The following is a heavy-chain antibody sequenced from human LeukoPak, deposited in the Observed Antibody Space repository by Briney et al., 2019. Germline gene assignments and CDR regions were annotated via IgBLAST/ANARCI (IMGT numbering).Heavy chain of an antibody. CDR3: ARIKSSGWFGFGAFDI. Sequence: SETLSLTCTVSGGSISSGGYYWSWIRQHPGKGLEWIGYIYYSGSTNYNPSLKSRVTISVDTSKNQFSLKLSSVTAADTAVYYCARIKSSGWFGFGAFDIWGQGTMVTVSS. J-gene: IGHJ3*02. CDR2: IYYSGST. CDR1: GGSISSGGYY. D-gene: IGHD6-19*01. V-gene: IGHV4-61*08.